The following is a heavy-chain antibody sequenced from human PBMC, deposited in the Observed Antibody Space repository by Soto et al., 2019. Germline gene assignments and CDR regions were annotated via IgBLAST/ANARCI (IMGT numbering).Heavy chain of an antibody. V-gene: IGHV1-18*01. Sequence: GASVKVSCKASGYTFTSYAMHWVRQAPGQRLEWMGWISAYNGNTNYAQKLQGRVTMTTDTSTSTAYMELRSLRSDDTAVYYCARGVTIFGVVTYYYYYMDVWGKGTTVTVSS. D-gene: IGHD3-3*01. CDR3: ARGVTIFGVVTYYYYYMDV. J-gene: IGHJ6*03. CDR2: ISAYNGNT. CDR1: GYTFTSYA.